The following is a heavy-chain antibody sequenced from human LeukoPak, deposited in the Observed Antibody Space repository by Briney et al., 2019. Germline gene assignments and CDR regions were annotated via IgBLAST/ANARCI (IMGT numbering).Heavy chain of an antibody. J-gene: IGHJ4*02. D-gene: IGHD2-21*02. V-gene: IGHV1-69*05. Sequence: SVKVSCKASGGTFSSYAISWVRQAPGQGLEWMGRIIPIFGTANYAQKFQGRVMITTDESTGTAYMELSSLRSEDTAVYYCARGVTSKPLDYWGQGTLVTVSS. CDR3: ARGVTSKPLDY. CDR1: GGTFSSYA. CDR2: IIPIFGTA.